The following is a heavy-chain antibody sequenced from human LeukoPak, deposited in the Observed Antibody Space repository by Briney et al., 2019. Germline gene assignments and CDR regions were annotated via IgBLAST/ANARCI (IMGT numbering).Heavy chain of an antibody. D-gene: IGHD2-15*01. Sequence: SQTLSLTCTVSGHSISSGGYYWPWIRQHPGKGLEWIEYIYYSGSTYYNPSLKSRVTISVDTSKNQFSLKLSSVTAADTAVYYCARVQCGGGGCYPGGWFDPWGQGTLVTVSS. V-gene: IGHV4-31*03. CDR3: ARVQCGGGGCYPGGWFDP. CDR1: GHSISSGGYY. CDR2: IYYSGST. J-gene: IGHJ5*02.